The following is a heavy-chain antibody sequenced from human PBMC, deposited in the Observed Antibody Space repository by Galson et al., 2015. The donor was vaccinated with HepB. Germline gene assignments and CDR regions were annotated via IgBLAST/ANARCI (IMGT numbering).Heavy chain of an antibody. CDR3: ARDEVPGRPLSDY. Sequence: SVKVSCQASGYTSSSYGISWVRQAPGQGPECMGWLSAHNGNTHYAQKLQGRVTMTTDTSTSTAYMELTSLRSDDTAVYYSARDEVPGRPLSDYWGQGTLVTVSS. J-gene: IGHJ4*02. V-gene: IGHV1-18*01. D-gene: IGHD2/OR15-2a*01. CDR1: GYTSSSYG. CDR2: LSAHNGNT.